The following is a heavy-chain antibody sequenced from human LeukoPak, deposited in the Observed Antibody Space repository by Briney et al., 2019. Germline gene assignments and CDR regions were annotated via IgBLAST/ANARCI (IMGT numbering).Heavy chain of an antibody. J-gene: IGHJ5*02. V-gene: IGHV4-34*01. CDR1: GGSFSGYY. CDR3: ARVRTTWSNWFDP. CDR2: INHSGST. D-gene: IGHD1-7*01. Sequence: SETLSLTCAVYGGSFSGYYWSWIRQPPGKGLEWIGEINHSGSTNYNPSLKSRVTMSVDTSKNQFSLKLSSVTAADTAVYYCARVRTTWSNWFDPWGQGTLVTVSS.